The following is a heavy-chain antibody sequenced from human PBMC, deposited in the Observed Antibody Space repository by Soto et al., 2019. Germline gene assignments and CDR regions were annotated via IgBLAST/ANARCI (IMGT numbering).Heavy chain of an antibody. CDR2: IIPSGGST. CDR1: GYTFTSYY. Sequence: RASVKVSCKAAGYTFTSYYMHWVRQAPGQGLEWMGIIIPSGGSTSYAQKFQGRVTMTRDTSTSTVYMELSSLRSEDTAVYYCARGSSGYYGAELWGQGTLVNVAS. J-gene: IGHJ4*02. V-gene: IGHV1-46*01. CDR3: ARGSSGYYGAEL. D-gene: IGHD3-22*01.